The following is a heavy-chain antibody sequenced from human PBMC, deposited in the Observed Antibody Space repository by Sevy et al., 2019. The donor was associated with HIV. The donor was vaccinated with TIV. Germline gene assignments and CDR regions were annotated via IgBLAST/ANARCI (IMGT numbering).Heavy chain of an antibody. Sequence: GGSLRLSCAASVFTFSSYAMSWVRQAPGKGLEWVSAISGSGGSTYYADSVKGRFTISRDNSKNTLYLQMNSLRAEDTAVYYCAKKAVLLWFGELGAFDIWGQGTMVTVSS. J-gene: IGHJ3*02. CDR3: AKKAVLLWFGELGAFDI. CDR2: ISGSGGST. CDR1: VFTFSSYA. D-gene: IGHD3-10*01. V-gene: IGHV3-23*01.